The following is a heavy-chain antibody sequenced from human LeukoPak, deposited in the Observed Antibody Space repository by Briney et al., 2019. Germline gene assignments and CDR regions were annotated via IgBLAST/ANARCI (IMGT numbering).Heavy chain of an antibody. Sequence: GASVKVSCKTSGYTFTRYDINWVRQATGQGLEWMGWMNPNSGYTGYVQKFQGRVTITRDTSKSTVYMELSSLRSEDTAVYYCARVDGSVDYWGQGTLVTVSS. CDR2: MNPNSGYT. D-gene: IGHD5-24*01. J-gene: IGHJ4*02. CDR3: ARVDGSVDY. CDR1: GYTFTRYD. V-gene: IGHV1-8*03.